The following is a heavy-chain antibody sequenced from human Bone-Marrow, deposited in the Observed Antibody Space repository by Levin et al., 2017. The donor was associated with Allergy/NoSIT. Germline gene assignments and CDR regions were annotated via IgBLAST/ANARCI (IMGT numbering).Heavy chain of an antibody. J-gene: IGHJ4*02. Sequence: SVKVSCKASGDTYNKYLISWVRQAPGQGLEWMGGVIPIFGTTHYTQRFQGRLTITVDEPTRTVYMDLSSLTSEDTAVYYCATLYSPNPSWGQGTLVIVSS. CDR3: ATLYSPNPS. V-gene: IGHV1-69*13. D-gene: IGHD2-21*01. CDR2: VIPIFGTT. CDR1: GDTYNKYL.